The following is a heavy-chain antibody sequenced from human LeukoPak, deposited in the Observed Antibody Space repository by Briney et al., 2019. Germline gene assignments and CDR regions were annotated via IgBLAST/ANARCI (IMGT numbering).Heavy chain of an antibody. CDR2: INHSGST. Sequence: SETLSLTCAVYGGSFSGYYWSWIRQPPGKELEWIGEINHSGSTNYNPSLKSRVTISVDTSKNQFSLKLSSVTAADTAVYYCARPSRGRSFDPWGQGTLVTVSS. V-gene: IGHV4-34*01. CDR3: ARPSRGRSFDP. D-gene: IGHD2-15*01. CDR1: GGSFSGYY. J-gene: IGHJ5*02.